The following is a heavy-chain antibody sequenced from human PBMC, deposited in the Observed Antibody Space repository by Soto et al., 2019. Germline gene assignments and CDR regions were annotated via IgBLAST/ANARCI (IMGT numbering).Heavy chain of an antibody. CDR2: INPNSGGT. D-gene: IGHD2-15*01. CDR1: GYTFTGYY. J-gene: IGHJ4*02. CDR3: TTEGPGYCSGGSCYAIDY. Sequence: ASVKVSCKASGYTFTGYYMHWVRQAPGQGLEWMGWINPNSGGTNYAQKFQGRVTMTRDTSISAAYMELSRLRSDDTAMYYCTTEGPGYCSGGSCYAIDYWGQGNLVTVSS. V-gene: IGHV1-2*02.